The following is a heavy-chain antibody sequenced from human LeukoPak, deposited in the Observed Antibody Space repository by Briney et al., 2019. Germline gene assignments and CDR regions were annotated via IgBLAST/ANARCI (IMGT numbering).Heavy chain of an antibody. CDR2: ISGSGDST. J-gene: IGHJ3*02. CDR1: GFTFSRYA. D-gene: IGHD6-19*01. Sequence: GGSLRLSCVASGFTFSRYALSWVRQAPWKGLEWVSGISGSGDSTYYADSVKGRFTISRDNSKNTLYLQMNSLRAEDTAVYHCAKVRYTSGWPDDGLDIWGQGTMVTVSS. CDR3: AKVRYTSGWPDDGLDI. V-gene: IGHV3-23*01.